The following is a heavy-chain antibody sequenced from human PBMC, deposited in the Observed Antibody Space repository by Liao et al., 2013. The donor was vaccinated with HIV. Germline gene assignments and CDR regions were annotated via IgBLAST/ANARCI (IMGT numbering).Heavy chain of an antibody. CDR3: ARDGNPSYYYYYYMDV. CDR2: IYYSGST. J-gene: IGHJ6*03. Sequence: QVQLQESGSGLVKPSETLSLTCTVSGGSISSYYWSWIRQPPGKGLEWIGYIYYSGSTNYNPSLKSRVTMSVDTSKNQFSLKLSSVTAADTAVYYCARDGNPSYYYYYYMDVWGKGTTVTVSS. CDR1: GGSISSYY. V-gene: IGHV4-59*12. D-gene: IGHD1-14*01.